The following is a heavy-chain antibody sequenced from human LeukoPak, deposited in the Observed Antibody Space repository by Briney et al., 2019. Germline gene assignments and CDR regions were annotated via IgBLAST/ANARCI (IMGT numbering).Heavy chain of an antibody. Sequence: PSETLSLTCTVSGGSISSYYWSWIRQPAGKGLVWIGRIYTSGSTNYNPSLKSRVTMSVDMSKNQFSLKLSSVTAADTAVYYCARASDYDFWSGYVFDYWGQGTLVTVSS. J-gene: IGHJ4*02. D-gene: IGHD3-3*01. CDR3: ARASDYDFWSGYVFDY. CDR2: IYTSGST. CDR1: GGSISSYY. V-gene: IGHV4-4*07.